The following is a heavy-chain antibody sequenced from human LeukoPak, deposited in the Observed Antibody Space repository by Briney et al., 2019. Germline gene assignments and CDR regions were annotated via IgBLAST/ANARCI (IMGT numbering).Heavy chain of an antibody. CDR1: GFNFHIYT. CDR2: ISWDGVNT. CDR3: AKDEDDHADFYFDS. D-gene: IGHD4-17*01. J-gene: IGHJ4*02. V-gene: IGHV3-43*01. Sequence: PGGSLRLSCAASGFNFHIYTMHWLRRVPGKGPEWLSLISWDGVNTFYADSVKGRFTISRDNRKKSLYLQMNSLRTDDTAFYYCAKDEDDHADFYFDSWGQGTLVTVSS.